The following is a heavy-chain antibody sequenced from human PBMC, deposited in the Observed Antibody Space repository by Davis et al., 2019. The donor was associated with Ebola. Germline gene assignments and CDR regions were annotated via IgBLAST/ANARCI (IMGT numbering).Heavy chain of an antibody. CDR1: GFTFSSYW. CDR2: IKQDGSEK. D-gene: IGHD6-19*01. J-gene: IGHJ3*01. Sequence: GESLKISCAASGFTFSSYWMSWVRQAPGKGLEWVANIKQDGSEKYYVDSVKGRFTISRDNAKNSLYLQMNSLRARDTAVYYCAGGKDSSGWYGDDAFDFWGQGTMVTVSS. V-gene: IGHV3-7*01. CDR3: AGGKDSSGWYGDDAFDF.